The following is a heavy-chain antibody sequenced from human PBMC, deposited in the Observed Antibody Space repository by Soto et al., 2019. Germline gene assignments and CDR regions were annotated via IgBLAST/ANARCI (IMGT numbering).Heavy chain of an antibody. CDR3: VKDNARSSSLYYYYGMDV. CDR2: ISSNGGST. Sequence: GGSLRLSCSASGFTFSSYAMHWVRQAPGKGLEYVSAISSNGGSTYYADSVKGRFTISRDNSKNTLYLQMSSLRAEDTAVYYCVKDNARSSSLYYYYGMDVWGQGTTVTVSS. J-gene: IGHJ6*02. D-gene: IGHD6-6*01. CDR1: GFTFSSYA. V-gene: IGHV3-64D*08.